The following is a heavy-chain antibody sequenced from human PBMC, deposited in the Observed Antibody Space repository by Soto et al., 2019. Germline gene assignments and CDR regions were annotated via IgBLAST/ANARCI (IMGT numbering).Heavy chain of an antibody. J-gene: IGHJ4*02. CDR3: AREAVAGTKGFDY. D-gene: IGHD6-19*01. CDR2: INTYNGNT. V-gene: IGHV1-18*01. Sequence: GASVKVSCKASGYTFTTYGISWVRHAPGRGLEWMGWINTYNGNTNYAQQLQGRVTMTTDTSTSTAYMELRSLRSDDTAVYYCAREAVAGTKGFDYWGQGTLVTVSS. CDR1: GYTFTTYG.